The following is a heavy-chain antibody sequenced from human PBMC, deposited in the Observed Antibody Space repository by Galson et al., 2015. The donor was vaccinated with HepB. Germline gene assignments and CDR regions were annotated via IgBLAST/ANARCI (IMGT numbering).Heavy chain of an antibody. V-gene: IGHV6-1*01. CDR2: TYYRSKWYN. J-gene: IGHJ5*02. CDR3: ARDRQWLAYNWFDP. CDR1: GDSVSSNSAA. D-gene: IGHD6-19*01. Sequence: CAISGDSVSSNSAAWNWIRQSPSRGLEWLGRTYYRSKWYNDYAVSVKSRITINPDTSKDQFSLQLNSVTPEDTAVYYCARDRQWLAYNWFDPWGQGTLVTVSS.